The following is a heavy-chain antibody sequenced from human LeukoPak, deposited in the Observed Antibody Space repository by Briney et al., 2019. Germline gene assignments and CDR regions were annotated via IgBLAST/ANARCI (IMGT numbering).Heavy chain of an antibody. V-gene: IGHV4-61*01. CDR3: ARGYSSSWLSYYYYYMDV. CDR1: GYSISSGYY. J-gene: IGHJ6*03. Sequence: TSETLSLTCTVSGYSISSGYYWSWIRQPPGKGLEWIGYIYYSGSTNYNPSLKSRVTISVDTSKNQFSLKLSSVTAADTAVYYCARGYSSSWLSYYYYYMDVWGKGTTVTISS. CDR2: IYYSGST. D-gene: IGHD6-13*01.